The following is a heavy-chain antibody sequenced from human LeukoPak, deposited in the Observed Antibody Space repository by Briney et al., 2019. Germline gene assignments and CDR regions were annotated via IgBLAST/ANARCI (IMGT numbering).Heavy chain of an antibody. CDR3: ARGEPLGYCSTTSCPYYFDS. V-gene: IGHV4-61*02. CDR2: IYTSGST. Sequence: PSQTLSLTCTVSGGSISSGSYYWSWIRQPAGKGLEWIGRIYTSGSTNYNPSLKSRVTLSVDKAENQFSLKMYSVTAADTAVYYCARGEPLGYCSTTSCPYYFDSWGQGTLVIVSS. J-gene: IGHJ4*02. CDR1: GGSISSGSYY. D-gene: IGHD2-2*01.